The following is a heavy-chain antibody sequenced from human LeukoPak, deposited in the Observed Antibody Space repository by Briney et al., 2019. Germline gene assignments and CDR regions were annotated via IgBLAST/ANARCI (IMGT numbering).Heavy chain of an antibody. D-gene: IGHD6-19*01. V-gene: IGHV3-13*01. CDR2: IGTAGDT. CDR3: ARDDSSSDAFDI. Sequence: PGGSLRLSCAASVFTFSSYGMHWVRQATGKGLEWVSAIGTAGDTYYPGSVKGRFTISRENAKNSLYLQMNSLRAGDTAVYYCARDDSSSDAFDIWGQGTMVTVSS. CDR1: VFTFSSYG. J-gene: IGHJ3*02.